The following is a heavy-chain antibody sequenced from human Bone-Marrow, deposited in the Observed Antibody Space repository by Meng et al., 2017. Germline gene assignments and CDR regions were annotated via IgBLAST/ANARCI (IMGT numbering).Heavy chain of an antibody. V-gene: IGHV4-4*02. J-gene: IGHJ5*02. Sequence: QVLLPERCRGRVKPSGTWAFTCAVSVGSICRRCWRGWYRKPPGKRLEWIGEIYHSGSTNDNPSLKSRLTISVDKSKNQCSLKLSSVTAADTAVYYCARGQYFSWWELLPACWFDPWGQGTLVTVSS. CDR1: VGSICRRCW. CDR3: ARGQYFSWWELLPACWFDP. D-gene: IGHD1-26*01. CDR2: IYHSGST.